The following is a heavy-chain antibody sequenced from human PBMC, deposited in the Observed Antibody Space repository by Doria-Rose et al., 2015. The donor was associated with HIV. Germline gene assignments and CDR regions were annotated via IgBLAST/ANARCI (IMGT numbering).Heavy chain of an antibody. CDR2: IFSDDER. V-gene: IGHV2-26*01. D-gene: IGHD6-13*01. Sequence: QVQLVQSGPALVKPTETLTLTCTVSGVSLSSPGMGVSWIRQPPGKALEWLANIFSDDERSYKTYLKSRLTISRGTSKSQVVLTMTDMDPVDTATYYCARIKSSRWYHKYYFDFWGQGTLVIVSA. CDR3: ARIKSSRWYHKYYFDF. J-gene: IGHJ4*02. CDR1: GVSLSSPGMG.